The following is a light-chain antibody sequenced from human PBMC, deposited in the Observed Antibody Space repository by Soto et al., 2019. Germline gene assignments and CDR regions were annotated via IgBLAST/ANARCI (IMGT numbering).Light chain of an antibody. Sequence: EIALTQSPGTLSLSPGERATFSCRASQSVASNYLAWYQQKPGQAPRLLIYGASSRATGVPDRFSGSGSGTDFTLTIRRLEPEDFAVYYCQQYGSSPWTFGQGTKVEIK. V-gene: IGKV3-20*01. CDR2: GAS. J-gene: IGKJ1*01. CDR1: QSVASNY. CDR3: QQYGSSPWT.